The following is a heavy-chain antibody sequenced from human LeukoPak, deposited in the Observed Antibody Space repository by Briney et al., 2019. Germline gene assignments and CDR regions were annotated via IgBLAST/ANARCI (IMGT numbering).Heavy chain of an antibody. CDR2: INPSGSSA. Sequence: ASVKVSCKASGYSFTSYYMHWVRQAPGQGLEWMGFINPSGSSAAYAQKFQGRLTMTRDMFTSTDYMELTSLTSDDTAVYYCARDNSVGETAWWFDPWGQGTLDTVSS. CDR3: ARDNSVGETAWWFDP. D-gene: IGHD1-26*01. J-gene: IGHJ5*02. CDR1: GYSFTSYY. V-gene: IGHV1-46*01.